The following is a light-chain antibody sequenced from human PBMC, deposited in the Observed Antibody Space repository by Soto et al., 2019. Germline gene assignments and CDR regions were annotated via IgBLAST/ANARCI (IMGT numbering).Light chain of an antibody. CDR1: QSIDTW. CDR3: QQYDSYWT. Sequence: DIQVTQSPSTLSASVGDRVSITCRASQSIDTWLAWYQQKPGKAPKLLIYKASNLESGVPSRFSGSGSGTEFTLTISSLQPDDFATYYCQQYDSYWTFGQGTKVDIK. J-gene: IGKJ1*01. V-gene: IGKV1-5*03. CDR2: KAS.